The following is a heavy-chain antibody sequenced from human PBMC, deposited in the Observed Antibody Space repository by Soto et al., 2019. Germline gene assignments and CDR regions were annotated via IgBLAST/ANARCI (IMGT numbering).Heavy chain of an antibody. CDR2: ISVYNGNA. CDR3: ARTAIGDPNWFDP. J-gene: IGHJ5*02. V-gene: IGHV1-18*01. CDR1: GYRFASYG. D-gene: IGHD4-17*01. Sequence: QVQLVQSGAEVKKPGASVKVSCKASGYRFASYGISWVRQAPGQGLEWMGWISVYNGNATYEEKFQDRVTMTTDTSTSTAYRELRSLRSDDTAVYFCARTAIGDPNWFDPWGQGTLVTVSS.